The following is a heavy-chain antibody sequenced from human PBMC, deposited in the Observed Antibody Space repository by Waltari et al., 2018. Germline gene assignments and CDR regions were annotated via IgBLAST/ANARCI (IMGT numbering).Heavy chain of an antibody. CDR3: TCSGEMASIGGGYYYGMDV. J-gene: IGHJ6*02. CDR2: FDPEDGET. V-gene: IGHV1-24*01. Sequence: QVQLVQSGAEVKKPGASVKVSCKVSGHSLSELSMPWVRTAPGKGLEWMGGFDPEDGETIYAQKFQGRVTMTEDTSTDTAYMELSSLRSEDTAVYYCTCSGEMASIGGGYYYGMDVWGQGTTVTISS. CDR1: GHSLSELS. D-gene: IGHD3-10*01.